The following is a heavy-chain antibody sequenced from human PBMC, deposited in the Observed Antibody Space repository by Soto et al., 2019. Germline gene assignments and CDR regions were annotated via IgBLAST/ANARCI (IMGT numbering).Heavy chain of an antibody. Sequence: GGSLRLSCAASGFTFCKDWMNSVGQAPGKGLEWVGRIKSKTDGGTTDYAAPVKGRFTISRDDSKNTLYLQMNSLKTEDTAVYYCTTDNIVLMVYAIEKYYYYYGMDVWGQGTTVTVSS. CDR3: TTDNIVLMVYAIEKYYYYYGMDV. D-gene: IGHD2-8*01. J-gene: IGHJ6*02. CDR1: GFTFCKDW. V-gene: IGHV3-15*07. CDR2: IKSKTDGGTT.